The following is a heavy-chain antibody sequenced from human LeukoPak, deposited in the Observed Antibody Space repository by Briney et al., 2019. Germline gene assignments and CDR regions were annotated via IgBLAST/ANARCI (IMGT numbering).Heavy chain of an antibody. D-gene: IGHD2-15*01. CDR3: ARGGAKCSGGSCYSSGY. J-gene: IGHJ4*02. CDR2: ISSSSSYI. CDR1: GFTFSSYS. V-gene: IGHV3-21*01. Sequence: PGGSLRLSCAASGFTFSSYSMNWVRQAPGKGLEWVSSISSSSSYIYYADSVKGRFTISRDNAKNSLYLQMNSLRAEDTAVYYCARGGAKCSGGSCYSSGYWGQGTLVTVSS.